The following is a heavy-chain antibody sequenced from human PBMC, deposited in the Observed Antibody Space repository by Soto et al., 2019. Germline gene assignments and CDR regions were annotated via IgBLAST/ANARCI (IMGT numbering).Heavy chain of an antibody. J-gene: IGHJ6*02. D-gene: IGHD6-6*01. V-gene: IGHV1-3*01. CDR2: INAGNGNT. Sequence: QVQLVQSGAEVKKPGASVKVSCKASGYTFTSYAMHWVRQAPGQRLEWMGWINAGNGNTKYSQTFQGRVTITRDTSASTAYMELSSLRSDDTAVYDGASALIAAPDSYGMDAWGQGTTVTVSS. CDR1: GYTFTSYA. CDR3: ASALIAAPDSYGMDA.